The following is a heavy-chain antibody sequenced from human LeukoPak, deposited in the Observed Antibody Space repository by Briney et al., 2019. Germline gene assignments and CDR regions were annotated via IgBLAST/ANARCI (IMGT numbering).Heavy chain of an antibody. CDR1: GGSFSGYY. J-gene: IGHJ6*02. CDR2: INHSGTT. Sequence: PSETLSLTCAVYGGSFSGYYWSWIRQPPGKGLEWIGEINHSGTTNYNPSLKSRVTISVDTSKNQFSLKLSSVTAADTAVYYCARGLRYSYGYDYYGMDVWGQGTTVTVSS. D-gene: IGHD5-18*01. V-gene: IGHV4-34*01. CDR3: ARGLRYSYGYDYYGMDV.